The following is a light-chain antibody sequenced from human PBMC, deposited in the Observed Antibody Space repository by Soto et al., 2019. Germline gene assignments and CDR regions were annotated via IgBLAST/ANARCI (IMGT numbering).Light chain of an antibody. CDR1: LSISNN. V-gene: IGKV3-15*01. CDR2: DAS. CDR3: QQYNNWPRT. Sequence: VMTQSPATLSVSPGESATLSCRASLSISNNLAWYQQKPGQAPRLLMYDASTRATGIPDRFSGSGSGAEFTLTISSLQSEDLAVYYCQQYNNWPRTFGQGTKVEVK. J-gene: IGKJ1*01.